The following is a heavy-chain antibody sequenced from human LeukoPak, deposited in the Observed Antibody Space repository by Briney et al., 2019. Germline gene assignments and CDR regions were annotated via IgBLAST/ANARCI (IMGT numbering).Heavy chain of an antibody. J-gene: IGHJ5*02. V-gene: IGHV1-24*01. D-gene: IGHD3-3*01. Sequence: GXXPXDGETIYAQKFQGRVTMTEDTSTDTAYMELSSLRSEDTAVYYCATKGRLTIFGVVIPSNWFDPWGQGTLVTVSS. CDR2: XXPXDGET. CDR3: ATKGRLTIFGVVIPSNWFDP.